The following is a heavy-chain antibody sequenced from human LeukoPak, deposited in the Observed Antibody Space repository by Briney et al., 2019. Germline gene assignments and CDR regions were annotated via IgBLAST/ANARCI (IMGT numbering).Heavy chain of an antibody. CDR3: AHFGGVIAKTSD. V-gene: IGHV1-2*02. CDR2: INPNSGGT. Sequence: ASVKVSCKASGYTFTDSYMHWVRQAPGQGLEWMGWINPNSGGTNYAQKFQGRVTMTRDTSISTAYMELSRLRSDDTAVYCCAHFGGVIAKTSDWGQGTLVTVSS. D-gene: IGHD3-16*02. J-gene: IGHJ4*02. CDR1: GYTFTDSY.